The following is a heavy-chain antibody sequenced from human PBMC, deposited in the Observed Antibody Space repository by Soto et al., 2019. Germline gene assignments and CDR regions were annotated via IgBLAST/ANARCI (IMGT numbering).Heavy chain of an antibody. Sequence: ASVKVSCKVSGYTLTELSMHWVRQAPGKGLEWMGGFDPEDGETIYAQKFQGRVTMTEDTSTDTAYIELSSLRSEDTAVYYCATEYHLLGGFDYWGQGTLVTVSS. J-gene: IGHJ4*02. V-gene: IGHV1-24*01. D-gene: IGHD2-2*01. CDR2: FDPEDGET. CDR3: ATEYHLLGGFDY. CDR1: GYTLTELS.